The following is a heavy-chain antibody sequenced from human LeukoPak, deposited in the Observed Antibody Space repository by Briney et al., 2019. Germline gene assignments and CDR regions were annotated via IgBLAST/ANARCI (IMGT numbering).Heavy chain of an antibody. Sequence: GGSLRLSCAASGFTFTSCWLSWVRQAPGKGLEWVANIRQDGREKSYADSVKGRFTISRDNAKTSVYLQMNSLRVEDTAVYYCAREGVGGFDSWGQGTLVTVSS. D-gene: IGHD3-10*01. V-gene: IGHV3-7*01. CDR3: AREGVGGFDS. CDR1: GFTFTSCW. J-gene: IGHJ4*03. CDR2: IRQDGREK.